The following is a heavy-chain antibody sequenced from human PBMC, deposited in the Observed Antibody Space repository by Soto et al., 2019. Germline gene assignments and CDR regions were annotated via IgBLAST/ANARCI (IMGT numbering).Heavy chain of an antibody. D-gene: IGHD6-13*01. CDR2: IYYRGNT. CDR1: GGSIRSGDYY. J-gene: IGHJ5*02. CDR3: ARDRGSSSWRWFDP. Sequence: QVQLQESGPGLVKPSQTLSLTCTVSGGSIRSGDYYWSWLRQSPVKGLEWIGYIYYRGNTYYNPSPKSRVTISVDTSKNQFSLKVSSVTAADTAVYYCARDRGSSSWRWFDPWGQGTLVTVSS. V-gene: IGHV4-30-4*01.